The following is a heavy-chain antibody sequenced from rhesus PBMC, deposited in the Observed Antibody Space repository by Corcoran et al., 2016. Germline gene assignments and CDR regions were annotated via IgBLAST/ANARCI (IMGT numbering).Heavy chain of an antibody. CDR1: GFSLTTSGMG. V-gene: IGHV2-174*01. Sequence: QVTLKESGPALVKPTQTLTLTCTFSGFSLTTSGMGVGWIRQPPGKALEWLALIYWDDDKRYSTTHKSRLTISKDTSKNHGVLTMSNVDPVDTATYYCARGARYSSSPEYWGQGVLVTVSS. CDR3: ARGARYSSSPEY. J-gene: IGHJ4*01. CDR2: IYWDDDK. D-gene: IGHD6-43*01.